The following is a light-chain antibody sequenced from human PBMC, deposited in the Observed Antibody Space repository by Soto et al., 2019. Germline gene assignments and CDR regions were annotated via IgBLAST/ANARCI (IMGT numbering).Light chain of an antibody. CDR3: QTWGTGIP. CDR2: VNSDGSH. J-gene: IGLJ2*01. V-gene: IGLV4-69*01. Sequence: QPVLTQSPSASASLGASVKLTCTLSSGHSSYAIAWHQQQPEKGPRYLMKVNSDGSHTKGDGIPDRFSGSGSGAERFLTISSLPSEDEADYYCQTWGTGIPFGGGTKLTVL. CDR1: SGHSSYA.